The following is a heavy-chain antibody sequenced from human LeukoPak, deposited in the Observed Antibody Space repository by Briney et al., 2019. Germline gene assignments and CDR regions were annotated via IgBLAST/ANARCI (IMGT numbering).Heavy chain of an antibody. CDR1: GYTFTSYD. J-gene: IGHJ4*02. D-gene: IGHD2-2*01. CDR2: MNPNSGNT. Sequence: ASVKVSCKASGYTFTSYDINWVRQATGQGLEWMGWMNPNSGNTGYAQKFQGRVTITRNTSISTAYMELSSLRSEDTAVYYCARDECTSTSCYCGYWGQGTLVTVSS. V-gene: IGHV1-8*03. CDR3: ARDECTSTSCYCGY.